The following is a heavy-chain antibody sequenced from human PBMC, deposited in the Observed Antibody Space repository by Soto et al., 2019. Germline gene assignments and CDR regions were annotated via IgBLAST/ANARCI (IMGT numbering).Heavy chain of an antibody. Sequence: PSETLSLTCTVSGGSISSYYWSWIRQPPGKGLEWIGYIYYSGSTNYNPSLKSRVTISVDTSKNQFSLKLSSVTAADTAVYYCARSPAGQTKIFDYWGQGTLVTVSS. CDR2: IYYSGST. J-gene: IGHJ4*02. CDR3: ARSPAGQTKIFDY. CDR1: GGSISSYY. V-gene: IGHV4-59*01. D-gene: IGHD6-13*01.